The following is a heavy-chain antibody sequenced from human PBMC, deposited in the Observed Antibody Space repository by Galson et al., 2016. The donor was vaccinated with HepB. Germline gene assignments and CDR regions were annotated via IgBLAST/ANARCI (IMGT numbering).Heavy chain of an antibody. Sequence: SVKVSCKASGYIFSIYAMHWVRQAPGQGPEWMGWINIGNGNTNYSQKFQDRVTITRDTSASTAYMELGSLTSEDTGVYYCSREGPGHFVGVTSQYFYHSYMDDWGKGTTVTVSS. V-gene: IGHV1-3*04. CDR1: GYIFSIYA. J-gene: IGHJ6*03. CDR3: SREGPGHFVGVTSQYFYHSYMDD. CDR2: INIGNGNT. D-gene: IGHD2-21*02.